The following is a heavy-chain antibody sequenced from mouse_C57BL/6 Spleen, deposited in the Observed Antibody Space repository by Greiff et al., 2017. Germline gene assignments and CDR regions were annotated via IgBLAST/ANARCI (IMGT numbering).Heavy chain of an antibody. CDR2: ISSGSSTI. V-gene: IGHV5-17*01. CDR3: AVYVYYCGSSYVYYAIDY. J-gene: IGHJ4*01. CDR1: GFTFSDYG. D-gene: IGHD1-1*01. Sequence: EVKVVESGGGLVKPGGSLKLSCAASGFTFSDYGMHWVRQAPEQGLEWVAYISSGSSTIYYAHTVKGRFTITRDNAKNTLFLQMTRLRSEDTAMDDCAVYVYYCGSSYVYYAIDYWGQGTSGTVSS.